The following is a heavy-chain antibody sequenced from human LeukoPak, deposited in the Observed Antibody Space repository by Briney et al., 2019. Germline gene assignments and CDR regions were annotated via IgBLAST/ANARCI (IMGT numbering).Heavy chain of an antibody. Sequence: GGSLRLSCAASGFTFSSYWMHWVRQAPGKGLVWVSRISSDGSSTSYADSVKGRFTISRDNAKNTLHLQMNRLRAEDTAVYYCARVPVSYYYYYMDVWGKGTTVTVSS. CDR1: GFTFSSYW. CDR3: ARVPVSYYYYYMDV. J-gene: IGHJ6*03. CDR2: ISSDGSST. D-gene: IGHD6-19*01. V-gene: IGHV3-74*01.